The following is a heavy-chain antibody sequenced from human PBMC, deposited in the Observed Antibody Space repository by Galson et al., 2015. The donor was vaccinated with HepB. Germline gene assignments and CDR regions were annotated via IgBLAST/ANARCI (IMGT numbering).Heavy chain of an antibody. V-gene: IGHV4-39*07. CDR2: FSYTGNT. Sequence: LSLTCTVSGGSIRNSNYYWGWIRQPPGMGLEWIGTFSYTGNTYYNPSLKSRVTISVDTSKDQFSLRMTSVSASDTALYYCWGYSSYWNSHWYGIDVWGQGTAVTVSS. J-gene: IGHJ6*02. CDR1: GGSIRNSNYY. CDR3: WGYSSYWNSHWYGIDV. D-gene: IGHD6-6*01.